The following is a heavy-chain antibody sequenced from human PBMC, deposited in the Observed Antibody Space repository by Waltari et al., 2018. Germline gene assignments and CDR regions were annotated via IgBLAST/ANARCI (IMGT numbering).Heavy chain of an antibody. D-gene: IGHD2-8*01. CDR3: ARDIVLMVYAKGRAFDI. CDR2: IYHSGST. V-gene: IGHV4-31*03. CDR1: GGSISSGGYY. Sequence: QVQLQESGPGLVKPSQTLSLTCTVSGGSISSGGYYWSWIRQHPGKGLEWIGYIYHSGSTYYNPSLTSRVTISVDRSKNQFSLKLSSVTAADTAVYYCARDIVLMVYAKGRAFDIWGQGTMVTVSS. J-gene: IGHJ3*02.